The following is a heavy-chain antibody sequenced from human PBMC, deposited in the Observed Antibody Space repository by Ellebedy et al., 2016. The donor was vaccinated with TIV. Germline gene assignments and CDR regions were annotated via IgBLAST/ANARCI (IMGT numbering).Heavy chain of an antibody. CDR3: TKDRGVESGAYYYPDAFDL. D-gene: IGHD3-22*01. J-gene: IGHJ3*01. CDR1: GFTFRNHA. CDR2: ITGGGGRS. V-gene: IGHV3-23*01. Sequence: PGGSLRLSCSVSGFTFRNHAMSWVRQAPGKGLEWVAVITGGGGRSFYADSVQGRFKISRDNSNLSLYLQMDSLTVADTAIYYCTKDRGVESGAYYYPDAFDLWGQGTMVTVSP.